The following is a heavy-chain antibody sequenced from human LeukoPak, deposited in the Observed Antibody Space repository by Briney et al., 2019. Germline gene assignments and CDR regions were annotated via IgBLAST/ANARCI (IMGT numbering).Heavy chain of an antibody. D-gene: IGHD6-19*01. J-gene: IGHJ4*02. CDR2: IKRDGSEK. CDR1: GFTFSSYW. V-gene: IGHV3-7*01. CDR3: ARGPSVAGFRGEDY. Sequence: GGSLRLSCAASGFTFSSYWMSWVRQAPGKGLEWVANIKRDGSEKYYVDSVKGRFTISRDNAKNSLYLQMNSLRAEDTAVYYCARGPSVAGFRGEDYWGQGTLVTVSS.